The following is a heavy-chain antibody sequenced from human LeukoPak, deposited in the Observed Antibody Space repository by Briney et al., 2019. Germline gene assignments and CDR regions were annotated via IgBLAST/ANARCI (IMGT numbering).Heavy chain of an antibody. V-gene: IGHV1-2*02. Sequence: ASVKVSCKASGYTFTGYFIHWVRQAPGQGLEWMGWINAISGDTNYAQKFRGRVTMTRDTSINTAYMELTRLTSDDTAVYYCARGGSGWSVSAYWGQGTRVTVSS. CDR1: GYTFTGYF. CDR2: INAISGDT. CDR3: ARGGSGWSVSAY. D-gene: IGHD6-19*01. J-gene: IGHJ4*02.